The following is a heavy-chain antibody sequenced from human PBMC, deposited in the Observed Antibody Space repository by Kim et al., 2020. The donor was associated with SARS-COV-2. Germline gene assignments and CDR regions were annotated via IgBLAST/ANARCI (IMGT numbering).Heavy chain of an antibody. J-gene: IGHJ4*02. CDR3: AEGYSSGCWTY. D-gene: IGHD6-19*01. V-gene: IGHV1-69*01. CDR2: A. Sequence: ANYAQKFQGRVTITADESTSTAYMELSSLRSEDTAVYYCAEGYSSGCWTYWGQGTLVTVSS.